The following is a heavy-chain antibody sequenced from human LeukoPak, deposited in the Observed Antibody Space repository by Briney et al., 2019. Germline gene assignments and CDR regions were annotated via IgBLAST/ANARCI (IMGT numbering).Heavy chain of an antibody. J-gene: IGHJ6*04. V-gene: IGHV3-23*01. CDR1: GFTFSSYA. CDR3: ARLDCSSTSCYAHDYYYFYGVDV. CDR2: ISGSGGYI. Sequence: GGSLRLSCAASGFTFSSYAMSWVRQVPGKGLEWVSTISGSGGYIYYADSVEGRFTISRDNSKNTLYLQMNSLRAEDTAVYYCARLDCSSTSCYAHDYYYFYGVDVWGKGTTVTVSS. D-gene: IGHD2-2*01.